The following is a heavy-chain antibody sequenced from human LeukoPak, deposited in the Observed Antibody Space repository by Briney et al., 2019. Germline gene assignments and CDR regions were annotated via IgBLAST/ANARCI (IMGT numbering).Heavy chain of an antibody. CDR2: INTNTGNP. D-gene: IGHD6-19*01. CDR1: GYTFTSYA. Sequence: EASVKVSCKASGYTFTSYAMNWVRQAPEQGLEWMGWINTNTGNPTYAQGFTGRFVFSLDTSVSTAYLQISSLKAEDTAVYYCARDLIGWQWLVRPNWFDPWGQGTLVTVSS. V-gene: IGHV7-4-1*02. CDR3: ARDLIGWQWLVRPNWFDP. J-gene: IGHJ5*02.